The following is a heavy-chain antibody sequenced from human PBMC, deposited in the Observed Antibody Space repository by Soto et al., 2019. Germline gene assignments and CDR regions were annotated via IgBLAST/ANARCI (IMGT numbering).Heavy chain of an antibody. J-gene: IGHJ6*02. Sequence: SETLSLTCAVSGGSISSYFWSWIRQPPGKGLEWIGYIYYSGSTNYNPSLKSRVTISVDTSKNQFSLKLSSVTAADTAVYYCASIAFGYYGMDVWGQGTTVTVSS. CDR2: IYYSGST. V-gene: IGHV4-59*01. CDR3: ASIAFGYYGMDV. D-gene: IGHD3-10*01. CDR1: GGSISSYF.